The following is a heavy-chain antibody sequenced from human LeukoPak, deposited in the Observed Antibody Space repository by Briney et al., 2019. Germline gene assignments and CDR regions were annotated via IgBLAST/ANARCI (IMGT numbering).Heavy chain of an antibody. CDR1: GYTFTGYY. CDR3: ARPNFWSGYYQGY. Sequence: GASVKVSCKASGYTFTGYYMHWVRQAPGQGLEWMGWINPNSGGTNYAQEFQGRVTMTRDTSISTAYMELSRLRSDDTAVYYCARPNFWSGYYQGYWGQGTLVTVSS. J-gene: IGHJ4*02. D-gene: IGHD3-3*01. V-gene: IGHV1-2*02. CDR2: INPNSGGT.